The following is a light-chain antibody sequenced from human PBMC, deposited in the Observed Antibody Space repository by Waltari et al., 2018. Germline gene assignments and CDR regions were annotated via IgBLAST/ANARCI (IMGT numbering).Light chain of an antibody. J-gene: IGKJ2*01. Sequence: DIVMTQSPDSLAVSLGERATINCKSSQSVLYSSNNKTYLAWYQQKPGQPPKLLIYWASTRESGVPDRFSGSGSGTDFTLTISSLQAEDVAVYYCQQFYNTPYSFGQGTKLEIK. V-gene: IGKV4-1*01. CDR1: QSVLYSSNNKTY. CDR3: QQFYNTPYS. CDR2: WAS.